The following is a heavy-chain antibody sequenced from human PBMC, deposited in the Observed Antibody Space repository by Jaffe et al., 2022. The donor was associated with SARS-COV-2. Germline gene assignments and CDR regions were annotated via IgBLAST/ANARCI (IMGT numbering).Heavy chain of an antibody. J-gene: IGHJ4*02. CDR3: VRGVVAVAGASFDY. V-gene: IGHV4-39*01. CDR2: IYYSGST. Sequence: QLQLQESGPGLVKPSETLSLTCTDSGGSISSRSYYWGWIRQPPGKGLEWIGNIYYSGSTYYNPSLKSRVTISVDTSKNQFSLNLSSVTAADTAVYYCVRGVVAVAGASFDYWGQGTLVTVSS. D-gene: IGHD6-19*01. CDR1: GGSISSRSYY.